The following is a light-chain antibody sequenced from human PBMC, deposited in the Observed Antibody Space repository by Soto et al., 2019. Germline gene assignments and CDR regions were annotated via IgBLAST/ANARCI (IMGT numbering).Light chain of an antibody. CDR2: AAS. CDR1: QGVNGW. CDR3: QQANGFQRT. V-gene: IGKV1-12*01. Sequence: DIQMTQSPSSVSASVGDRVTITFRASQGVNGWLAWYQQKPGKAPKLMIYAASSLQSGVSSRFRLSGSVTDLTLTTSSLQPEDFATYHCQQANGFQRTVGQGAKVDIK. J-gene: IGKJ1*01.